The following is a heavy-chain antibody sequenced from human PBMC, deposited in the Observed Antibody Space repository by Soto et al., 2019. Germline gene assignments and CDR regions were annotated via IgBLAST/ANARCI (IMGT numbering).Heavy chain of an antibody. V-gene: IGHV3-7*03. CDR3: ATARGVDS. D-gene: IGHD3-16*01. CDR1: GFTFSNHW. CDR2: IKADGSEE. Sequence: PGGSLRLSCAGSGFTFSNHWMNWVRQAPGKGLEWVANIKADGSEEYYVDSVKGRFTISRDNAKNSLYLQMNSLRAEDTAVYYCATARGVDSWGQGTMVTVYS. J-gene: IGHJ4*02.